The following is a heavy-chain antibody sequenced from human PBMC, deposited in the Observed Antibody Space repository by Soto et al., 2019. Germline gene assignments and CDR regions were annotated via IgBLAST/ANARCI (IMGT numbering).Heavy chain of an antibody. CDR1: GGRFNTYA. V-gene: IGHV1-69*01. D-gene: IGHD1-1*01. CDR2: IITFFGAA. CDR3: ARGGKERFRGSGMDV. Sequence: QVQLVQSGAEVRKPGSSVRVSCQASGGRFNTYAFNWVRQAPGQGLEGLGGIITFFGAAMYAQKFQGRVTITADELTSTAYMELSGLRSEDTAVYYCARGGKERFRGSGMDVWGQGTTITVSS. J-gene: IGHJ6*02.